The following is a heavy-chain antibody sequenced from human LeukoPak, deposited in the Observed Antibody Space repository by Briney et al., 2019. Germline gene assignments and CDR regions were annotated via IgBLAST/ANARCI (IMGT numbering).Heavy chain of an antibody. J-gene: IGHJ4*02. CDR3: ASQYYDFWSGYYTGSGVFDY. Sequence: PSQTLSHTCTVSGGSISSSSYYWGWIRQPTGKGLEWIGSIYYSGSTYYNPSLKSRVTISVDTSKNQFSLKLSSVTAADTAAYYCASQYYDFWSGYYTGSGVFDYWGQGTLVTVSS. CDR1: GGSISSSSYY. CDR2: IYYSGST. D-gene: IGHD3-3*01. V-gene: IGHV4-39*01.